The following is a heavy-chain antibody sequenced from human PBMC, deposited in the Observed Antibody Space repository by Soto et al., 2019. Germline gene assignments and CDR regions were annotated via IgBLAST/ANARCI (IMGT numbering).Heavy chain of an antibody. CDR1: GVTFSSYA. CDR3: AKSYYYDSSGYLYYFDY. Sequence: GGSLRLSSAASGVTFSSYAMSWVRQAPGKGLEWVSAISGSGGSTYYADSVKGRFTISRDNSKNTLYLQINSLRAEDTAVYYCAKSYYYDSSGYLYYFDYWGQGTLVTVSS. V-gene: IGHV3-23*01. CDR2: ISGSGGST. J-gene: IGHJ4*02. D-gene: IGHD3-22*01.